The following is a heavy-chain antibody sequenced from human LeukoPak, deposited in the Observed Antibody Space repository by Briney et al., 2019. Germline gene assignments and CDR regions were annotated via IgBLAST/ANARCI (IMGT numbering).Heavy chain of an antibody. CDR1: GGTFSSYA. Sequence: ASVKVSCKASGGTFSSYAISWVRQAPGQGLEWMGRIIPILGIANYAQKFQGRVTITADKSTSTAYMELSSLRSEDTAVYYCARPRLSGDYYFDYWGQGTLVTVSS. D-gene: IGHD2-21*01. CDR3: ARPRLSGDYYFDY. CDR2: IIPILGIA. V-gene: IGHV1-69*04. J-gene: IGHJ4*02.